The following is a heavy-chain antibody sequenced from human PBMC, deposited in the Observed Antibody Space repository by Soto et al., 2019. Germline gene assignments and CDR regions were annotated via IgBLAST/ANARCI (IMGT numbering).Heavy chain of an antibody. V-gene: IGHV3-30*18. D-gene: IGHD3-10*01. Sequence: VQLVESGGGVVQPGRSLRLSCAASGFTFSSYGMHWVRQAPGKGLEWVAVISYDGSNKYYADSVKGRFTISRDNSKNTLYLQMNSLRAEDTAVYYCAKGSARGRITMVRGAHYYYGMDVWGQGTTVTVSS. CDR1: GFTFSSYG. CDR3: AKGSARGRITMVRGAHYYYGMDV. CDR2: ISYDGSNK. J-gene: IGHJ6*02.